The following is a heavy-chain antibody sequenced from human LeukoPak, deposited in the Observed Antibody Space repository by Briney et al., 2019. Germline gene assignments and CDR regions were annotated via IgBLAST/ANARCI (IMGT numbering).Heavy chain of an antibody. J-gene: IGHJ1*01. V-gene: IGHV4-30-2*01. CDR2: IYHSGST. Sequence: SETLSLTCAVSGGSISSGGYSWSWIRQPPGKGLEWIGYIYHSGSTYYNPSLKSRVTISVDRSKNQFSLKLSSVTAADTAVYYCARVVAYYDSSGSSEYFQHWGQGTLVTVSS. CDR1: GGSISSGGYS. CDR3: ARVVAYYDSSGSSEYFQH. D-gene: IGHD3-22*01.